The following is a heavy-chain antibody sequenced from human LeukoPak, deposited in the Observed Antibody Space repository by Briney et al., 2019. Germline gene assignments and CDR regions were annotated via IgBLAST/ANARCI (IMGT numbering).Heavy chain of an antibody. CDR3: AGTIAAAGTAIRTYYYYYYYMDV. J-gene: IGHJ6*03. CDR1: GGSISSGDYY. D-gene: IGHD6-13*01. CDR2: IYYSGST. Sequence: SQTLSLTCTVSGGSISSGDYYWSWIRQPPGKGLEWIGYIYYSGSTYYNPSLKSRVTMSVDTSKNQFSLKLSSVTAADTAVYYCAGTIAAAGTAIRTYYYYYYYMDVWGKGTTVTVSS. V-gene: IGHV4-30-4*01.